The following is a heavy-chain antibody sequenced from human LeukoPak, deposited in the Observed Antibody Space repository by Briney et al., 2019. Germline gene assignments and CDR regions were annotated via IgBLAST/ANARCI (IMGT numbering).Heavy chain of an antibody. CDR3: ARDQSPYYYDSSGYAPSDY. J-gene: IGHJ4*02. Sequence: GGSLRLSCAASGFTFSDYYMSWIRQAPGKGLECVSYISSSGSTIYYADSVKGRFTISRDNAKNSLYLQMNSLRAEDTAVYYCARDQSPYYYDSSGYAPSDYWGQGTLVTVSS. V-gene: IGHV3-11*01. CDR1: GFTFSDYY. CDR2: ISSSGSTI. D-gene: IGHD3-22*01.